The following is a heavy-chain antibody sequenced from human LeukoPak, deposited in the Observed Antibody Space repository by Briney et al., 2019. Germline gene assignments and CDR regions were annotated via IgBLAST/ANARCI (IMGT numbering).Heavy chain of an antibody. CDR3: ARSGSNRAYYYYMDV. CDR2: INHSGST. D-gene: IGHD1-26*01. V-gene: IGHV4-39*07. J-gene: IGHJ6*03. CDR1: GGSISSSSYY. Sequence: SETLSLTCTVSGGSISSSSYYWGWLRQPPGKGLEWIGEINHSGSTNYNPSLKSRVTISVDTSKNQFSLKLSSVTAADTAVYYCARSGSNRAYYYYMDVWGKGTTVTVSS.